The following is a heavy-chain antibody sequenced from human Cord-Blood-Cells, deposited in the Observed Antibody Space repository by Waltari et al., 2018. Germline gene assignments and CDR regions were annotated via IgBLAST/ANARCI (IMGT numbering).Heavy chain of an antibody. CDR1: GGTFSSYA. D-gene: IGHD6-6*01. J-gene: IGHJ4*02. CDR2: IIPIFGTA. V-gene: IGHV1-69*12. CDR3: ARDSGLSPYSSSSYPFDY. Sequence: QVQLVQSGAEVKKPGSSVKVSRKASGGTFSSYAISWVRQAPGQRLEWMGGIIPIFGTANYAQKFQGRVTITADESTSTAYMELSSLRSEDTAVYYCARDSGLSPYSSSSYPFDYWGQGTLVTVSS.